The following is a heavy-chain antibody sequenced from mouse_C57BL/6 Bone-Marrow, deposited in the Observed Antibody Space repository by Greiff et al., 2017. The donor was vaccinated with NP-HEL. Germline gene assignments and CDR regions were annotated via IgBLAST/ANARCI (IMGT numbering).Heavy chain of an antibody. CDR2: ISNLAYSI. D-gene: IGHD2-4*01. J-gene: IGHJ4*01. V-gene: IGHV5-15*04. CDR1: GFTFSDYG. Sequence: EVKVEESGGGLVQPGGSLKLSCAASGFTFSDYGMAWVRQAPRKGPEWVAFISNLAYSIYYADTVTGRFTISRENAKNTLYLEMSSLRSEDTAMYYCARHSYDYDGYAMDYWGQGTSVTVSS. CDR3: ARHSYDYDGYAMDY.